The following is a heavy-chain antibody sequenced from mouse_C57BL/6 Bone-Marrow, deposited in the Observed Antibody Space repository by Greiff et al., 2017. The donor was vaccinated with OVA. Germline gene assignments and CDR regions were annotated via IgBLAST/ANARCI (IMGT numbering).Heavy chain of an antibody. J-gene: IGHJ4*01. CDR3: AKGVYDGYLMDY. Sequence: VQLQQPGAELVMPGASVKLSCKASGYTFTSYWMHWVKQRPGQGLEWIGEIDPSDSYTNYNQKFKGKSTLTVDKSSSTAYMQLSSLTSEDSAVYYGAKGVYDGYLMDYWGQGTSVTVSS. V-gene: IGHV1-69*01. CDR2: IDPSDSYT. CDR1: GYTFTSYW. D-gene: IGHD2-3*01.